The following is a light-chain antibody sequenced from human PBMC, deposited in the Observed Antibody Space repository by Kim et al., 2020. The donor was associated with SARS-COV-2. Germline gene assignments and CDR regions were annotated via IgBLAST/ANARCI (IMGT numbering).Light chain of an antibody. CDR3: AAWDDSLSAL. J-gene: IGLJ1*01. Sequence: GQRVTNSCSGSSSNIGSNYVYWYQQLPGTAPKLLIYRNNQRPSGVPDRFSGSKSGTSASLAISGLRSEDEADYYCAAWDDSLSALFGTGTKVTVL. CDR2: RNN. CDR1: SSNIGSNY. V-gene: IGLV1-47*01.